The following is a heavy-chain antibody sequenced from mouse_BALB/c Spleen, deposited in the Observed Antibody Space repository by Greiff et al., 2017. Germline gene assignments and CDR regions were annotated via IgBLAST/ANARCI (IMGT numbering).Heavy chain of an antibody. J-gene: IGHJ4*01. CDR3: ARHYYGSSYDYAMDY. Sequence: VQLQQSGAELVRPGSSVKISCKASGYAFSSYWMNWVKQRPGQGLEWIGQIYPGDGDTNYNGKFKGKATLTADKSSSTAYMQLSSLTSEDSAVYFCARHYYGSSYDYAMDYWGQGTSVTVSS. CDR1: GYAFSSYW. CDR2: IYPGDGDT. V-gene: IGHV1-80*01. D-gene: IGHD1-1*01.